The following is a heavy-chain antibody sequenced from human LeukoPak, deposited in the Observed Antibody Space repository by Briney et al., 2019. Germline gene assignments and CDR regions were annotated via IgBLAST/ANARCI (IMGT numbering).Heavy chain of an antibody. D-gene: IGHD4-17*01. V-gene: IGHV4-59*11. J-gene: IGHJ3*01. CDR1: GGSITTHY. CDR2: VLYSGIT. Sequence: SETLSLTCSISGGSITTHYWTWIRQPPGKGLEWIGYVLYSGITNYNPSLRGRITISVDTSQNQFSLSLRSVTAADTAVYYCARDLTTVTKGFDLWGQGTMVTVSS. CDR3: ARDLTTVTKGFDL.